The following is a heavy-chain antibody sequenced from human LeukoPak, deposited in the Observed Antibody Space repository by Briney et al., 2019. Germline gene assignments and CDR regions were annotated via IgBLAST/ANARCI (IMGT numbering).Heavy chain of an antibody. Sequence: SVKVSCKASGGTFSSYAISWVRQAPGQGLEWMGRIIPILGIANYAQKFQGRVTITADKSTSTAYVELSSLRSEDTAVYYCARGETYYYDSSGYFWFDPWGQGTLVTVSS. CDR3: ARGETYYYDSSGYFWFDP. D-gene: IGHD3-22*01. V-gene: IGHV1-69*04. CDR2: IIPILGIA. J-gene: IGHJ5*02. CDR1: GGTFSSYA.